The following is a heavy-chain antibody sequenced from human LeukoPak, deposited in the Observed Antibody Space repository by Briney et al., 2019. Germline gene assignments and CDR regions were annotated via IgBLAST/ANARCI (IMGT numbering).Heavy chain of an antibody. D-gene: IGHD1-1*01. CDR3: GGTTSSGIHYYYMDV. V-gene: IGHV1-69*13. J-gene: IGHJ6*03. Sequence: GASVKVSCKASGGTFSSYAISWVRQAPGQGLEWMGGIIPIFGTANYAQKFQGRVTITADESTSTAYMELSSLRSEDAAVYYCGGTTSSGIHYYYMDVWGKGTTVTASS. CDR2: IIPIFGTA. CDR1: GGTFSSYA.